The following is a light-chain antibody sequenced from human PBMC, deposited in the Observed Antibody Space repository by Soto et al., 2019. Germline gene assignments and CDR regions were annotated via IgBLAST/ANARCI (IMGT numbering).Light chain of an antibody. Sequence: GHRVTITCRASQGISSSLAWYQQKPGKVPKPLIYSASTLQSGVPSRFSGSGSGTDFTLTITSLQPEDVAAYYCQNYNSAPPWTFGQGTKVDIK. J-gene: IGKJ1*01. CDR1: QGISSS. CDR3: QNYNSAPPWT. CDR2: SAS. V-gene: IGKV1-27*01.